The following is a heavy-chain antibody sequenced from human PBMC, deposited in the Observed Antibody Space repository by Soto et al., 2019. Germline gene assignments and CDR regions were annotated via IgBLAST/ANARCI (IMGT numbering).Heavy chain of an antibody. CDR1: GFTFSSYG. D-gene: IGHD3-22*01. J-gene: IGHJ3*02. CDR2: IWYDGSNK. CDR3: AAERGYYDSSGYYPDAFDI. V-gene: IGHV3-33*01. Sequence: QVQLVESGGGVVQHGRSLRLSCAASGFTFSSYGMHWVRQAPGKGLEWVAVIWYDGSNKYYADSVKGRFTISRDNYKNTLYLQMNSLRAEDTAVYYCAAERGYYDSSGYYPDAFDIWGQGTMVTVSS.